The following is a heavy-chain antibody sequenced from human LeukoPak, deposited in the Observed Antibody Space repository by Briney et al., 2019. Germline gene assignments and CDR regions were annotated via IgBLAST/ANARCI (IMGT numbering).Heavy chain of an antibody. CDR2: INPNSGGT. CDR3: ARDLIMEGLFPA. V-gene: IGHV1-2*02. CDR1: GYTFTGYY. D-gene: IGHD3-3*01. Sequence: ASVKVCCKASGYTFTGYYMHWVRQAPGQGLEWMGWINPNSGGTNYAQKFQGRVTMTRDTSISTAYMELSRLRSDDTAVYYCARDLIMEGLFPAWGQGTLVTVSS. J-gene: IGHJ5*02.